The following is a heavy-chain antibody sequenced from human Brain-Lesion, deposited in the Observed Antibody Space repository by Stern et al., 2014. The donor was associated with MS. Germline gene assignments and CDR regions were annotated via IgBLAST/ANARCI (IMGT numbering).Heavy chain of an antibody. V-gene: IGHV4-61*02. CDR1: GGSISSGGYY. CDR3: ARGRVVPGFQYYATDV. CDR2: IFTSGST. Sequence: QVQLVESGPGLVKPSQTLSLSCTVSGGSISSGGYYWSWIRQPAGKGLEWIGRIFTSGSTSYKPPPTSRVTISLDTSTTPLPSRLTSMTAADTAVYYCARGRVVPGFQYYATDVWGQGTTVIVSS. J-gene: IGHJ6*02. D-gene: IGHD2-2*01.